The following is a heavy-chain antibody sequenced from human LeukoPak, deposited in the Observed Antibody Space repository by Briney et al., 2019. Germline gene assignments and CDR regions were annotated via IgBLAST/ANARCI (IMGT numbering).Heavy chain of an antibody. CDR3: ARDLWFGESFFDY. CDR1: GFTFSSYA. Sequence: GGSLRLSCAASGFTFSSYAMSWVRQAPGKGLEWVSAISGSGGSTYYADSVKGRFTISRDNSKNTLYLQMNSLRAEDTAVYYCARDLWFGESFFDYWGQGTLVTVSS. V-gene: IGHV3-23*01. D-gene: IGHD3-10*01. CDR2: ISGSGGST. J-gene: IGHJ4*02.